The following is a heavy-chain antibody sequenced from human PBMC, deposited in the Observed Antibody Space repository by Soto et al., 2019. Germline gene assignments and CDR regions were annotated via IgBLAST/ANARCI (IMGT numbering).Heavy chain of an antibody. CDR1: GYTFFTYD. D-gene: IGHD1-26*01. J-gene: IGHJ5*02. Sequence: ESSVKVSCKASGYTFFTYDISWVRQAPGQGLEWMGWISTYSGDTEYAQKFQGRVTMTTDTSTTTAYLELRSLRSDDTAVYYCARHHGPTTSENWFDPWGQGTLVTVSS. CDR3: ARHHGPTTSENWFDP. CDR2: ISTYSGDT. V-gene: IGHV1-18*01.